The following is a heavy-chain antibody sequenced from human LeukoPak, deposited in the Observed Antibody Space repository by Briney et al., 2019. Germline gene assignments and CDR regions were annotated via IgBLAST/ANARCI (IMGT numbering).Heavy chain of an antibody. CDR3: ARGAVAHFDS. D-gene: IGHD6-19*01. Sequence: SQTLSLTCAISGDSVSTNSAAWNWIRQSPSRGLEWLGRTYYRSKWYNDYAVSVKSRITINPDTSKNQFSLHLNFVTPEDTAVYHCARGAVAHFDSWGQGTLVTVSS. J-gene: IGHJ4*02. CDR1: GDSVSTNSAA. CDR2: TYYRSKWYN. V-gene: IGHV6-1*01.